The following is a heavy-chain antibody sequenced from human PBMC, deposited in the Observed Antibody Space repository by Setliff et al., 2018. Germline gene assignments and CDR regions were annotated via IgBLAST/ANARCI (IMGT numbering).Heavy chain of an antibody. J-gene: IGHJ2*01. CDR2: LYHSGTT. V-gene: IGHV4-34*01. CDR1: GGSFSGYY. Sequence: SETLSLTCAVYGGSFSGYYWSWIRQPPGKGLEWIGSLYHSGTTYYNPSLKRRVTISLDTSKNHFSLNLNSVTAADTAVYHCARELRSGHWYFDLWGRGTLVTVSS. D-gene: IGHD7-27*01. CDR3: ARELRSGHWYFDL.